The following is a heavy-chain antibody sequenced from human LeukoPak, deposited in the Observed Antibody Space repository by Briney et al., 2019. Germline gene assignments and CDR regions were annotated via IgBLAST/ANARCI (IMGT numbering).Heavy chain of an antibody. CDR3: ARALRFLEWFPHDAFDI. CDR1: GGSISSYY. J-gene: IGHJ3*02. CDR2: IYTSGST. V-gene: IGHV4-4*07. Sequence: PWETLSLTCTVSGGSISSYYWSWIRQPAGKGLEWIGRIYTSGSTNYNPSLKSRVTISVDKSKNQFSLKLSSVTAADTAVYYCARALRFLEWFPHDAFDIWGQGTMVTVSS. D-gene: IGHD3-3*01.